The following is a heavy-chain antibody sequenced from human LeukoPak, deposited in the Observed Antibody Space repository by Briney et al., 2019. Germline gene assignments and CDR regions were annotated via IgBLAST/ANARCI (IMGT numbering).Heavy chain of an antibody. CDR1: GGSFSGYY. CDR2: IYHSGST. D-gene: IGHD1-26*01. Sequence: SETLSLTCAVYGGSFSGYYWSWIRQPPGKGLEWIGSIYHSGSTYYNPSLKSRVTISVDTSKNQFSLKLSSVTAADTAVYYCARDRIVGATIWGQGTLVTVSS. J-gene: IGHJ4*02. CDR3: ARDRIVGATI. V-gene: IGHV4-34*01.